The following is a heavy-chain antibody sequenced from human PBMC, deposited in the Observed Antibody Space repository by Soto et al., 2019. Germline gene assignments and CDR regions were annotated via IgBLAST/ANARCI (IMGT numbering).Heavy chain of an antibody. J-gene: IGHJ5*02. CDR3: ARESSSWYVVNWFDP. D-gene: IGHD6-13*01. CDR1: GYTFTSYA. Sequence: GASVKVSCKASGYTFTSYAMHWVRQAPGQRLEWMGWINAGNGNTKYSQKFQGRVTITRDTSASTAYMELSSLRSEDTAVYYCARESSSWYVVNWFDPWGQGTLVTVSS. V-gene: IGHV1-3*01. CDR2: INAGNGNT.